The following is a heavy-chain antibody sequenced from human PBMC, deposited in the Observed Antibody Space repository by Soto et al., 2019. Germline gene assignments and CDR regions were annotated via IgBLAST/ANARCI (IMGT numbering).Heavy chain of an antibody. CDR3: ARGPGYYDSSGYSAYYYYYGMDV. Sequence: LSLTCAVSGGSISSGGYSWSWIRQPPGKGLEWIGYIYHSGSTYYNPSLKSRVTISVDRSKNQFSLKLSSVTAADTAVYYCARGPGYYDSSGYSAYYYYYGMDVWGQGTTVTVSS. CDR2: IYHSGST. J-gene: IGHJ6*02. V-gene: IGHV4-30-2*01. D-gene: IGHD3-22*01. CDR1: GGSISSGGYS.